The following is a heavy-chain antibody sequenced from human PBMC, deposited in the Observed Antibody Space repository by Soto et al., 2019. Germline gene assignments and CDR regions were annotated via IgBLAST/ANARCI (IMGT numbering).Heavy chain of an antibody. D-gene: IGHD2-15*01. CDR1: GGSIVSCGYY. Sequence: SETLSLTCTVSGGSIVSCGYYWIWKRQHPGKGLEWIGYIYYSGSTYYNPSLKSRVTISVDTSKNQFSLKLSSVTAADTAVYYCARVYYCSGSSCYSGAFDIWGQGTMVTVSS. CDR3: ARVYYCSGSSCYSGAFDI. V-gene: IGHV4-31*03. CDR2: IYYSGST. J-gene: IGHJ3*02.